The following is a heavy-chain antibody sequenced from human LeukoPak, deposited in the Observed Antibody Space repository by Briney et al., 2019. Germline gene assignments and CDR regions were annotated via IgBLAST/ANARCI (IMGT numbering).Heavy chain of an antibody. J-gene: IGHJ5*02. CDR1: GYTFTSYG. Sequence: RASVKVSCKASGYTFTSYGISWVRQAPGQGLEWMGWISAYNGNTNYAQKLQGRVTMTTDTSTSTAYMELRSLRSDDTAVYYCARPYYDSSGYYLGGWFDPWGQGTLVTVSS. V-gene: IGHV1-18*01. D-gene: IGHD3-22*01. CDR2: ISAYNGNT. CDR3: ARPYYDSSGYYLGGWFDP.